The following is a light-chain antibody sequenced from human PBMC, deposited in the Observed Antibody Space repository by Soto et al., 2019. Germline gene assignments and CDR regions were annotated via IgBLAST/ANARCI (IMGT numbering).Light chain of an antibody. Sequence: DIRMTQSPSSVSASVGDRVTITCRASQDIRSWLTWYQQKPGKAPKLLIYAASTLQSGVPSRFSGSGSGTDFTLTTNSLQPEDFATYYCQQANAFPHTFGQGTKLEIK. J-gene: IGKJ2*01. CDR3: QQANAFPHT. V-gene: IGKV1-12*01. CDR1: QDIRSW. CDR2: AAS.